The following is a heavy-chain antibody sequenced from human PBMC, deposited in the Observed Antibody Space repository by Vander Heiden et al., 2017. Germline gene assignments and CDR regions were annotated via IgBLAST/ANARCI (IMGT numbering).Heavy chain of an antibody. D-gene: IGHD6-13*01. CDR3: ARSIAAVGMVDY. J-gene: IGHJ4*02. Sequence: QVQLQESGPGLVKPSETLSLTCTVSGGSISTYYWSWIRQPPGKGLEWIGYIYYSGSTNYNPSLKSRVTISVDTSKNQFSLKLSSVTAADTAVYYCARSIAAVGMVDYWGQGTLVTVSS. V-gene: IGHV4-59*01. CDR1: GGSISTYY. CDR2: IYYSGST.